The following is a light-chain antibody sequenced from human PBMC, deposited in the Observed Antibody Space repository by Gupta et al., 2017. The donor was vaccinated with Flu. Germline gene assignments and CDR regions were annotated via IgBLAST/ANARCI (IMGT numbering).Light chain of an antibody. V-gene: IGLV2-14*01. J-gene: IGLJ3*02. CDR1: SSDVGGHNY. CDR3: NAYRNSGTPWV. Sequence: QSPPTLPAPVSGSPGPSLTISSSGTSSDVGGHNYASWYQQHPGKAPKLLIYEVSNRPSGVSERFSGSKSGNTASLTISGLQAEDEADYYCNAYRNSGTPWVFGGGTTVTVL. CDR2: EVS.